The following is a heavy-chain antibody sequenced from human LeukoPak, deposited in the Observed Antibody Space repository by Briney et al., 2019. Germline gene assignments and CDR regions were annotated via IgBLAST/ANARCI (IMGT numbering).Heavy chain of an antibody. CDR2: ISGSGGST. V-gene: IGHV3-23*01. CDR3: AKDGYSSSWYDFLNDAFDI. J-gene: IGHJ3*02. CDR1: GFTFSSYA. Sequence: GGSLRLSCAASGFTFSSYAMSWVRQAPGKGLEWVSAISGSGGSTYYADSVKGRFTISRDNSKNTLYLQVNSLRAEDTAVYYCAKDGYSSSWYDFLNDAFDIWGQGTMVTVSS. D-gene: IGHD6-13*01.